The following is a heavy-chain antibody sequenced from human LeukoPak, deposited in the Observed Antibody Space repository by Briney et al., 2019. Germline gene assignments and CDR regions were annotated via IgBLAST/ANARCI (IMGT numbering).Heavy chain of an antibody. J-gene: IGHJ3*02. Sequence: PGGSLRLSCAASGFTFSTYTMNWVRQDPGKGLEWVSSISHSGSDISYADSVKGRFTISRDNAKNSLYLQMNSLRAEDTAVYYCARTSGPRGAFDIWGQGTMVTASS. CDR2: ISHSGSDI. D-gene: IGHD7-27*01. CDR3: ARTSGPRGAFDI. V-gene: IGHV3-21*01. CDR1: GFTFSTYT.